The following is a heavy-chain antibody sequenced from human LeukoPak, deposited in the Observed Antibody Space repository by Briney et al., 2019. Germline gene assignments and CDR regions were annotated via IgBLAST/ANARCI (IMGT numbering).Heavy chain of an antibody. CDR3: TRDAPTYGYLPDY. Sequence: ASVKVSCKASGYTFTAYYIHWVRQAPGQGLEWMGRIKPDSGGTYYAQSFHGRVTMTRDTSISTAYMELSRLKSDDTAVYYCTRDAPTYGYLPDYWGQGTLVTVSS. V-gene: IGHV1-2*06. J-gene: IGHJ4*02. CDR2: IKPDSGGT. D-gene: IGHD4-17*01. CDR1: GYTFTAYY.